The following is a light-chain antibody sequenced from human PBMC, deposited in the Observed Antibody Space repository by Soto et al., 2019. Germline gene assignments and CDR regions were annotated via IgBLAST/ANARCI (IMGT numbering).Light chain of an antibody. Sequence: QSALAQPPSVSGSPGQSVAISCTGTSSDVGSYNRVSWYQQPPGAAPKLMIYEVSNRPSGVPDRFSGSKSSNTASLTISGLQADYEADYYCNSYTGSSTYVFGTVTEVTVL. J-gene: IGLJ1*01. CDR3: NSYTGSSTYV. CDR1: SSDVGSYNR. CDR2: EVS. V-gene: IGLV2-18*02.